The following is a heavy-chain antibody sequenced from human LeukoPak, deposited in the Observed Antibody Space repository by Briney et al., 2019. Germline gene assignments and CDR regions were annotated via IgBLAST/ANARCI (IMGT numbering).Heavy chain of an antibody. CDR2: ISAYNGNT. Sequence: ASVKVSCKASGYTFTSYGISWVRQAPGQGLEWLEWISAYNGNTNYAQKLQGRVTMTTDTSTSTAYMELRSLRSDDTAVYYCARDRYSSGWYYYYGMDVWGQGTTVTVSS. J-gene: IGHJ6*02. D-gene: IGHD6-19*01. CDR1: GYTFTSYG. CDR3: ARDRYSSGWYYYYGMDV. V-gene: IGHV1-18*01.